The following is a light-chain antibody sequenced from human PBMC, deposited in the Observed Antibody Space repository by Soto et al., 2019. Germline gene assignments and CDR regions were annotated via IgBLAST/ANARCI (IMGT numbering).Light chain of an antibody. CDR3: QHYYSTPLT. J-gene: IGKJ3*01. Sequence: DIVMTQSPDSLAVSLGERATINCKSIQSGFYSSNNKNYLAWYQQKPGQPPKLLIYWASTRESVVTDRFSGSGSGTDFTLTITNLQPEDVPDYYCQHYYSTPLTFGPGKKVDI. CDR1: QSGFYSSNNKNY. CDR2: WAS. V-gene: IGKV4-1*01.